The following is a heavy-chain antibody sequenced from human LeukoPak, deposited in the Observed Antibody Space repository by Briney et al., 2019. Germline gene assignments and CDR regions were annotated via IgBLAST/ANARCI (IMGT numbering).Heavy chain of an antibody. D-gene: IGHD2-15*01. CDR2: ISGSGGST. V-gene: IGHV3-23*01. CDR1: GFTFSVYG. Sequence: GGSLRLSCAASGFTFSVYGMSWVRQAPGKGLEWVSAISGSGGSTYYADSVKGRFTISRDNSKNTLYLQMNSLRAEDTAVYYCAKDPGWTWWTSDGDYWGQGTLVTVSS. CDR3: AKDPGWTWWTSDGDY. J-gene: IGHJ4*02.